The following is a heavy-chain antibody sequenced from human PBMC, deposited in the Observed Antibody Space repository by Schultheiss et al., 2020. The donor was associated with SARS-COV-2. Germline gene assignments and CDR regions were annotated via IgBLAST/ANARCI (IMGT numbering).Heavy chain of an antibody. CDR3: AKGGDDFWSGPYYYMDV. Sequence: GESLKISCAASGFTFSSYGMHWVRQAPGKGLEWVAVISYDGSNKYYADSVKGRFTISRDNSKNTLYLQMNSLRAEDTAVYYCAKGGDDFWSGPYYYMDVWGKGTTVTVSS. D-gene: IGHD3-3*01. CDR2: ISYDGSNK. J-gene: IGHJ6*03. V-gene: IGHV3-30*18. CDR1: GFTFSSYG.